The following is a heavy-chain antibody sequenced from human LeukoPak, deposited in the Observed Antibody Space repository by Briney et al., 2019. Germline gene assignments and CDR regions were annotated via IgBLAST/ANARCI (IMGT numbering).Heavy chain of an antibody. CDR3: ASPGPAAMFDY. V-gene: IGHV3-66*01. J-gene: IGHJ4*02. CDR2: IYSGGST. Sequence: GGSLRLSCAASGFTVSSNYMSWVRQAPGKGLEWVSVIYSGGSTYYADSVKGRFTISRDNSKNTLYLQMNSLRAEDTAVCYCASPGPAAMFDYWGQGTLVTVSS. D-gene: IGHD2-2*01. CDR1: GFTVSSNY.